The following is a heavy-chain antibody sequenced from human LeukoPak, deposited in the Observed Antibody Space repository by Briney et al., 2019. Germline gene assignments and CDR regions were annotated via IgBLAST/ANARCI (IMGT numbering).Heavy chain of an antibody. V-gene: IGHV1-2*02. CDR3: VKSSDWYLEY. CDR1: GYSFISYY. J-gene: IGHJ4*02. Sequence: ASVKVSCKASGYSFISYYIHWVRRAPGQGLTWMGWINPNSGGTNYAQNFQGRVTLTRDTTISTAYMELSRLRSDDTAVYYCVKSSDWYLEYWGQGTLVTVSS. D-gene: IGHD3-9*01. CDR2: INPNSGGT.